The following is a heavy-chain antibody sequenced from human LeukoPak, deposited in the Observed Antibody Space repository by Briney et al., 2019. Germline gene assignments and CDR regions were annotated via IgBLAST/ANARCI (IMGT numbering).Heavy chain of an antibody. J-gene: IGHJ5*02. CDR3: ARGLDSSSLSWFDP. D-gene: IGHD6-6*01. CDR1: GGSISSYY. CDR2: IYYSGST. V-gene: IGHV4-59*01. Sequence: SETLSLTCTVSGGSISSYYRSWIRQPPGKGLEWIGYIYYSGSTNYNPSLKSRVTISVDTSKNQFSLKLSSVTAADTAVYYCARGLDSSSLSWFDPWGQGTLVTVSS.